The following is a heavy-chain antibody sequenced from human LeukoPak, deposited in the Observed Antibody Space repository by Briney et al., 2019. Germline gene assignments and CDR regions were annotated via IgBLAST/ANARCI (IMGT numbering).Heavy chain of an antibody. D-gene: IGHD4-17*01. CDR1: ADSFSSHY. CDR3: ARDLVTVTKGFDI. CDR2: ISYIGST. V-gene: IGHV4-59*11. Sequence: SETLSLTCAVSADSFSSHYWTWIRQPPGKGLEWIGYISYIGSTNYNPSLKSRVTISIDTSKNQSSLKLSSVTAADTAVYYCARDLVTVTKGFDIWGQGTMVTVSS. J-gene: IGHJ3*02.